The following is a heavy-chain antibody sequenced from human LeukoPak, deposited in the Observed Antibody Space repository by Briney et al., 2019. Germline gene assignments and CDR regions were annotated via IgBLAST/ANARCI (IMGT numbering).Heavy chain of an antibody. V-gene: IGHV1-2*02. CDR1: GYTFTGYY. CDR3: ARILRYSSSWYYFDY. J-gene: IGHJ4*02. D-gene: IGHD6-13*01. CDR2: INPNSGGT. Sequence: ASVKVSCKASGYTFTGYYMHWVRQAPGQGLEWMGWINPNSGGTNYAQKFQGRVTMTRGTPISTAYMELSRLRSDDTAVYYCARILRYSSSWYYFDYWGQGTLVTVSS.